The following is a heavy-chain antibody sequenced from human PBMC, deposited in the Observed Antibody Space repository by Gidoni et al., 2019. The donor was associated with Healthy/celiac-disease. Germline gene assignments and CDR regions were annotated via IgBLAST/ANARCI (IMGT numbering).Heavy chain of an antibody. J-gene: IGHJ4*02. D-gene: IGHD2-2*01. CDR2: IWYDGSNK. V-gene: IGHV3-33*06. CDR3: AKVLRFCNRTNCNFDY. Sequence: QVKLVESGGGVVQPGGSLGLSCAASGFIFNNYDIHWVRQAPGKGPEGLGNIWYDGSNKYYVDSVKGRFTFSRDNSKNHLYLDMNSLRREDTAVYYCAKVLRFCNRTNCNFDYWGQGTLVTVSA. CDR1: GFIFNNYD.